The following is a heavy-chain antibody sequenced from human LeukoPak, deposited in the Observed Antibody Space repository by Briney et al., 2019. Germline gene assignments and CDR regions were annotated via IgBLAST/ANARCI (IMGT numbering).Heavy chain of an antibody. J-gene: IGHJ3*02. D-gene: IGHD4-23*01. CDR3: ARDSPPTTVASRAFDI. Sequence: GGSLRHSCSASGFTVSSNYMSWVRQAPGKGLEWVSVIYTGGSTYYADSVRGRFTISRDNSKDTLYLQMNSLRAEDTAVYYCARDSPPTTVASRAFDIWGQGTMVTVSS. CDR1: GFTVSSNY. CDR2: IYTGGST. V-gene: IGHV3-53*01.